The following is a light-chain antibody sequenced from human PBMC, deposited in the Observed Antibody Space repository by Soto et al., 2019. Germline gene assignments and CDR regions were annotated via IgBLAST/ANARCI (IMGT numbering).Light chain of an antibody. CDR1: QSVSSGY. CDR2: GAS. CDR3: QQFVSSPWT. Sequence: EIALTQSPGTLSLSPGERATLSCRASQSVSSGYLAWYQQKPGQAPRLLIYGASTRATGVPDRFSGTGSGTDFTLIISRLEPEDFAVYYCQQFVSSPWTFGQGTKVEFK. V-gene: IGKV3-20*01. J-gene: IGKJ1*01.